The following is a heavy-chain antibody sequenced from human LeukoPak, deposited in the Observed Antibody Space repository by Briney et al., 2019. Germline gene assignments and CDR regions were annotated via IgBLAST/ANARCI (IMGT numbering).Heavy chain of an antibody. D-gene: IGHD6-19*01. J-gene: IGHJ5*02. V-gene: IGHV1-69*06. CDR3: ASWPGVAGLNWFDP. CDR2: IIPIFGTA. Sequence: GASVKVSCKASGGTFSSYAISWVRQAPGQGLEWMGGIIPIFGTANYAQKFQGRVTITADKSTSTAYMELSSLRSEGTAVYYCASWPGVAGLNWFDPWGQGTLVTVSS. CDR1: GGTFSSYA.